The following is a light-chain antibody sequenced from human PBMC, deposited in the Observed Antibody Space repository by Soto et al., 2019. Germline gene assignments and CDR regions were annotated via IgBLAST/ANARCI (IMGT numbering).Light chain of an antibody. Sequence: SVLAQPASVSGSPGQSTTISCTGTSSDVGSYNLVSWYQQHPGKAPKLMIYEGSKRPSGVSNRFSGSKSGNTASLTISGLQAEDEADYYCCSYAGSGTYVFGTGTKVTV. J-gene: IGLJ1*01. CDR2: EGS. CDR3: CSYAGSGTYV. CDR1: SSDVGSYNL. V-gene: IGLV2-23*01.